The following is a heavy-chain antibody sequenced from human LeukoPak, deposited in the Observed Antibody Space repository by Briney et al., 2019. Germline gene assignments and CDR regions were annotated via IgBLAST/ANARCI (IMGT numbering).Heavy chain of an antibody. D-gene: IGHD6-13*01. V-gene: IGHV4-34*01. CDR1: GGSFSGYY. Sequence: PSETLSLTCAVYGGSFSGYYWSWIRQPPGKGLEWIGEINHSGSTNYNPSLKSRVTISVDTSKNQFSLKLSSVTAADTAVYYCAREVYSSSWYPYYFDYWGQGTLVTVSS. J-gene: IGHJ4*02. CDR2: INHSGST. CDR3: AREVYSSSWYPYYFDY.